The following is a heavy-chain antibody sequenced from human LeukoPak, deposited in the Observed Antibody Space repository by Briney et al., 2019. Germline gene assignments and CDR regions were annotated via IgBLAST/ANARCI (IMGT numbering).Heavy chain of an antibody. Sequence: ASVEVSCKASGYTFTSYYMHWGRQAPGQGLEGMGIINPSGGSTSYAQKFQGRGTMTRDMSTSTVYMELSSLRSEDTAVYYCARASNQLRFRYFDLWGRGTLVTVSS. CDR3: ARASNQLRFRYFDL. V-gene: IGHV1-46*01. CDR1: GYTFTSYY. J-gene: IGHJ2*01. CDR2: INPSGGST. D-gene: IGHD2-2*01.